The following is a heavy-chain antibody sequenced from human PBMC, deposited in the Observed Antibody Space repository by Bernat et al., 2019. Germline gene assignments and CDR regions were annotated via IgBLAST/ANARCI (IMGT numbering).Heavy chain of an antibody. CDR1: GFTFGDYA. CDR3: TRDYTAMVDAWFDP. Sequence: EVQLVESGGGLVQPGRSLRLSCTASGFTFGDYAMSWFRQAPGKGLEWVGFTRSKAYGGTTEYAASVKGRFTISRDDSKSIAYLQMNSLKTEDTAVYYCTRDYTAMVDAWFDPWGQGTLVTVSS. J-gene: IGHJ5*02. D-gene: IGHD5-18*01. CDR2: TRSKAYGGTT. V-gene: IGHV3-49*03.